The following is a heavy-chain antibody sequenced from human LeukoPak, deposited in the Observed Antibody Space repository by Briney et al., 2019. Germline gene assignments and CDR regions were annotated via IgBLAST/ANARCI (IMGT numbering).Heavy chain of an antibody. CDR3: ATDQKGWELLTPFDY. D-gene: IGHD1-26*01. Sequence: GGSLRLSCAASGFTFSSYGMHWVRQAPGKGLEWVAVISYDGSNKYYADSVKGRFTISRDNSKNTLYLQLNSLRAEDTAVYYCATDQKGWELLTPFDYWGQGTLVTVSS. CDR2: ISYDGSNK. CDR1: GFTFSSYG. V-gene: IGHV3-30*03. J-gene: IGHJ4*02.